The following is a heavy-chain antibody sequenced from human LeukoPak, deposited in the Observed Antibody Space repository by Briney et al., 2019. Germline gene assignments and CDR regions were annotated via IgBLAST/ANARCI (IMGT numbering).Heavy chain of an antibody. J-gene: IGHJ6*03. CDR3: ARQMITMVRGVVYYYYYYYMDV. CDR1: GGSFSGYY. V-gene: IGHV4-34*01. D-gene: IGHD3-10*01. CDR2: INHSGST. Sequence: SETLSLTCAVYGGSFSGYYWSWIRQPPGKGLEWIGEINHSGSTNYNPSLKSRVTISVDTSKNQFSLKLSSVTAADTAVYYCARQMITMVRGVVYYYYYYYMDVWGKGTTVTVSS.